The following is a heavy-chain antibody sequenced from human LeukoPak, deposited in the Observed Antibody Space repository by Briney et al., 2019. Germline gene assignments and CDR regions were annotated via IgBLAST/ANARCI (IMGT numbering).Heavy chain of an antibody. CDR3: ATKQWLAPPPDS. D-gene: IGHD6-19*01. J-gene: IGHJ4*02. CDR1: GFTSSKYW. CDR2: INTDGTVT. Sequence: GGSLRLSCAASGFTSSKYWMLWARQAPGKGLESVSRINTDGTVTTYADSVKGRFTVSRDNADNTMFLQMNSVRDEDTAVYYCATKQWLAPPPDSWGQGTPVTVSS. V-gene: IGHV3-74*01.